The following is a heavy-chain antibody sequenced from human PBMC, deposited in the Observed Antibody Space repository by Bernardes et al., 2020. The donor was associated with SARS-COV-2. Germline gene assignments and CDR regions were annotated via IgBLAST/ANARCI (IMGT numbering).Heavy chain of an antibody. J-gene: IGHJ4*02. D-gene: IGHD3-10*01. V-gene: IGHV4-38-2*02. CDR1: GYSISSGYY. CDR2: IYHSGST. Sequence: SETLSLTCAVSGYSISSGYYWGWIRQPPGKGLEWIGSIYHSGSTYYNPSLKSRVTISVDTSKNQFSLKLSSVTAADTAVYYCARDSLGYGSGSHDYWGQGTLVTVSS. CDR3: ARDSLGYGSGSHDY.